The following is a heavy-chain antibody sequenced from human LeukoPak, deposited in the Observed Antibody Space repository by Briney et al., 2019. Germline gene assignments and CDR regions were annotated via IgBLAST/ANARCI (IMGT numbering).Heavy chain of an antibody. V-gene: IGHV3-33*01. CDR2: IWYDGSNK. CDR3: AREGRSSWSFDY. Sequence: GGSLRLSCAASGFNFSSYGMHWVRQPPGKGLEWVAVIWYDGSNKYYADSVKGRFTISRDNSKNTLYLQMNSLRAEDTAVYYCAREGRSSWSFDYWGQGTLVTVSS. J-gene: IGHJ4*02. D-gene: IGHD6-13*01. CDR1: GFNFSSYG.